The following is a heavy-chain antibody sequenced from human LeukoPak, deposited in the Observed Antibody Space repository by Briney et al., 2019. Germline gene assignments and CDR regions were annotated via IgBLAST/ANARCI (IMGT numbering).Heavy chain of an antibody. D-gene: IGHD2-15*01. V-gene: IGHV3-74*01. CDR2: VIRDGSFT. CDR3: AKGVVAATNAAYYGMDV. J-gene: IGHJ6*02. CDR1: GFTSRSYW. Sequence: GGSLRLSCAASGFTSRSYWMHWVRQAPGKGLEWVSRVIRDGSFTNYADSVKGRFTISRDNAKNTLYLQMNSLRPEDTAVYYCAKGVVAATNAAYYGMDVWGQGTTVTVSS.